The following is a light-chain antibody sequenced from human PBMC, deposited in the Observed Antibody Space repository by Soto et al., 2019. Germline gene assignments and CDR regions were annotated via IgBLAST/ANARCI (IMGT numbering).Light chain of an antibody. V-gene: IGKV3-20*01. J-gene: IGKJ4*01. Sequence: EFVLTQSPGTLSLSPGERATLSCRASQTVRNNYLAWYQQKPGQAPRLLIYDASSRATGIPDRFSGGGSGTDFTLTLSRLAPEDFAVYYCQQFGSYPLTFGGWPKVEIK. CDR2: DAS. CDR1: QTVRNNY. CDR3: QQFGSYPLT.